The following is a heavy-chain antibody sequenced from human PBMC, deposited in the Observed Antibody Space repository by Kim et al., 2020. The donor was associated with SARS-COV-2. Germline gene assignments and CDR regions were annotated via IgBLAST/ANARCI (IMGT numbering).Heavy chain of an antibody. V-gene: IGHV3-11*01. CDR2: VSSSGSPT. CDR3: AREGYSGSDVNWFDP. D-gene: IGHD5-12*01. Sequence: GGSLRLSCAASGFTFSDYYMHWIRQAPGKGLEWISYVSSSGSPTSYADSVKGRFTISRENANNSLYLQMDSLRAEDTALYYCAREGYSGSDVNWFDPWGQGTLVTVSS. CDR1: GFTFSDYY. J-gene: IGHJ5*02.